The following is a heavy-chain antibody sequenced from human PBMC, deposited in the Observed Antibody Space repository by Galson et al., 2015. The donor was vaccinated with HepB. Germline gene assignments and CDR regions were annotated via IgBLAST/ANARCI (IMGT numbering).Heavy chain of an antibody. Sequence: GYTFTDYGISWVRQAPGQGLEWMGWISTDNGNTNYAQKVQGRVTMTTDTSTSTAYMELRSLRSDDTAVYYCARDLQISQQLPGVWGQGTLVTVSS. D-gene: IGHD5-18*01. V-gene: IGHV1-18*04. CDR3: ARDLQISQQLPGV. J-gene: IGHJ4*02. CDR2: ISTDNGNT. CDR1: GYTFTDYG.